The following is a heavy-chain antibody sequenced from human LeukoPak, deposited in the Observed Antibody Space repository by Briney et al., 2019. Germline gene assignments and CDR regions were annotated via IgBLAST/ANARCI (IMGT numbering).Heavy chain of an antibody. CDR3: AKGLSMVRGVIIPFDY. CDR2: ISGSGGST. Sequence: GGSLRLSCAASGFTFSSYAMSWVRQAPGKGLEWVSAISGSGGSTYYADSVKGRFTISRDNSKNTLYLQMNSLRAEDTAVCYCAKGLSMVRGVIIPFDYWGQGTLVTVSS. V-gene: IGHV3-23*01. D-gene: IGHD3-10*01. J-gene: IGHJ4*02. CDR1: GFTFSSYA.